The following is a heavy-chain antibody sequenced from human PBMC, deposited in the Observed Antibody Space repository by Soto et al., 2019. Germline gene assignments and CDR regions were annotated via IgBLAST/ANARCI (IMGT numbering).Heavy chain of an antibody. CDR1: GYTFTSYD. Sequence: ASVKVSCKASGYTFTSYDINWVLQATGQGLEWMGWMNPNSGNTGYAQKFQGRVTMTRNTSISTAYMELSSLRSEDTAVYYCARATSVYYDSSGGIDYWGQGILVTVS. CDR2: MNPNSGNT. V-gene: IGHV1-8*01. CDR3: ARATSVYYDSSGGIDY. D-gene: IGHD3-22*01. J-gene: IGHJ4*02.